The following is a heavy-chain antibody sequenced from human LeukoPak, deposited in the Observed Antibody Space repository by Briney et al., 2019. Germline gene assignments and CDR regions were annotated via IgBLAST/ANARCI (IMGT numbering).Heavy chain of an antibody. CDR1: KFTFNNYA. J-gene: IGHJ4*02. CDR2: ISSDGSNK. V-gene: IGHV3-30*09. CDR3: ARRSRDGWYFDY. Sequence: GGSLRLSCAASKFTFNNYAMHWVRQAPGKGLEWVSIISSDGSNKYYADSVKGRFAISRDNSNNTLYLQMNSLRAEDTAVYYCARRSRDGWYFDYWGQGTLVTVSS. D-gene: IGHD5-24*01.